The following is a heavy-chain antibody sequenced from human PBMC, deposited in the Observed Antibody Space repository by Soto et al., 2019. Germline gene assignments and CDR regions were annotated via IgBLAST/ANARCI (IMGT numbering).Heavy chain of an antibody. V-gene: IGHV3-21*01. CDR1: GFTFSTYD. D-gene: IGHD1-1*01. J-gene: IGHJ5*01. CDR3: VRSGTARLLRHSWFDS. CDR2: ITTSSSYI. Sequence: EVQLVESGGGLVKPGGSLRLSCAASGFTFSTYDMNWVRQAPGKGLEWVSSITTSSSYIYYGDSLRGRFTISRDNAKNSLFLQMISLRVEDTAVYYCVRSGTARLLRHSWFDSWGQGTLVTVSS.